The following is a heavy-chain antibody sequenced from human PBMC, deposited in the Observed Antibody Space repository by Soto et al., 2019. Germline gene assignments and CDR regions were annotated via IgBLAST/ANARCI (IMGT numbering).Heavy chain of an antibody. Sequence: QVQLVQSGAEVKKPGASVKASGKVSGYTLTKLSMHWGRQAPGKGLGWMGGFDPEDGETIYAQKFQGRVTMTEDTSTDTAYMELSSLRSEDTAVYYCATSSGGAAHFDYWGQGTLVTVSS. CDR3: ATSSGGAAHFDY. CDR1: GYTLTKLS. CDR2: FDPEDGET. J-gene: IGHJ4*02. V-gene: IGHV1-24*01. D-gene: IGHD1-26*01.